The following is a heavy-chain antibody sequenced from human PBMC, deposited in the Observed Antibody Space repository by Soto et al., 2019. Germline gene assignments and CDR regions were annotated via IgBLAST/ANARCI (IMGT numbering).Heavy chain of an antibody. Sequence: QVQLQESGPGLVKPSQTLSLTCTVSGGSISSGDYYWSWIRQPPEKGLEWIGYIYYSGSTYYNPSLKSRVTISVDTSKNQFSLKLSSVTAADTAVYYCARARGYDSSGYYAPFDYWGQGTLVTVSS. J-gene: IGHJ4*02. CDR3: ARARGYDSSGYYAPFDY. D-gene: IGHD3-22*01. V-gene: IGHV4-30-4*01. CDR2: IYYSGST. CDR1: GGSISSGDYY.